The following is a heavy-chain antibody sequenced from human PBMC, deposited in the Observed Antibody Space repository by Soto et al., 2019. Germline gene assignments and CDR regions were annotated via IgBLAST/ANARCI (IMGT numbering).Heavy chain of an antibody. D-gene: IGHD2-2*01. J-gene: IGHJ6*02. V-gene: IGHV1-8*01. Sequence: ASVKVSCKASGYTFTSYDINWVRQATGQGLEWMGWMNPNSGNTGYAQKFQGRVTMTRNTSISTAYMELSSLRSEDTAVYYCARWGGDCSSTSCYSYYYGMDVWGQGTTVT. CDR2: MNPNSGNT. CDR3: ARWGGDCSSTSCYSYYYGMDV. CDR1: GYTFTSYD.